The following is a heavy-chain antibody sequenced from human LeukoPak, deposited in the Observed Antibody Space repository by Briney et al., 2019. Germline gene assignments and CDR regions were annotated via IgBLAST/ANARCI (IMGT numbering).Heavy chain of an antibody. J-gene: IGHJ5*02. Sequence: ASVKVSCKASGYTLTSYGISGVRQAPGQGLEWMGWISAYNGNTNYAQKLQGRVTMTTDTSTSTAFMELRSLRSDDTAVYYCARYSYSSGWGGPGGFDPWGQGTLVTVSS. CDR1: GYTLTSYG. CDR3: ARYSYSSGWGGPGGFDP. D-gene: IGHD6-19*01. V-gene: IGHV1-18*01. CDR2: ISAYNGNT.